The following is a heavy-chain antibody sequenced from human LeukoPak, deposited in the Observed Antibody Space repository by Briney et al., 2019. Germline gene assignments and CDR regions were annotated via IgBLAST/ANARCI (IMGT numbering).Heavy chain of an antibody. Sequence: GGSLRLSCAASGFTFSSYAMSWVRQAPGKGLEWVSSISSSSSYIYYADSVKGRFTISRDNAKNSLYLQMNSLRAEDTAVYYCARMGVLAVARWGQGTLVTVSS. V-gene: IGHV3-21*01. D-gene: IGHD6-19*01. CDR3: ARMGVLAVAR. CDR1: GFTFSSYA. CDR2: ISSSSSYI. J-gene: IGHJ4*02.